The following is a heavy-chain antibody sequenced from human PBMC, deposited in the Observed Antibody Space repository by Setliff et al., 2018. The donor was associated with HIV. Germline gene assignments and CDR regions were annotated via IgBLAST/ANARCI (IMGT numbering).Heavy chain of an antibody. V-gene: IGHV3-74*03. D-gene: IGHD3-16*01. CDR1: GFTFGSRW. CDR3: ARGGITVGGYTLVGDRLWDH. Sequence: GGSLRLSCVASGFTFGSRWMHWVRQAPGKGLEWVSLIKDDGGKTMYADSVRGRFTISRDNAKNTLYLQMNNLRVDDTAMYYCARGGITVGGYTLVGDRLWDHWGQGTPVTVSS. J-gene: IGHJ4*02. CDR2: IKDDGGKT.